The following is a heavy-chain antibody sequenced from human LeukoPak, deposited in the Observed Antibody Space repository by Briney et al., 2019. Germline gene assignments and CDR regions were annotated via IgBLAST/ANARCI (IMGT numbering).Heavy chain of an antibody. J-gene: IGHJ4*02. CDR1: GGSFSGYY. D-gene: IGHD1-7*01. CDR3: ARVDITETHPFDY. Sequence: SETLSLTCAVYGGSFSGYYWSWIRQPPGKGLEWIGEINHSGSTNYNPSLKSRVTISVDTSKNQFSLKLSSVTAADTAVYYCARVDITETHPFDYGGQGPLVPVP. V-gene: IGHV4-34*01. CDR2: INHSGST.